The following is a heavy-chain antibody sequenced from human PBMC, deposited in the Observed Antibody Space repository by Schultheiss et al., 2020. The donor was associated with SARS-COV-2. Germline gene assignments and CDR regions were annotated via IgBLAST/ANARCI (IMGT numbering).Heavy chain of an antibody. J-gene: IGHJ6*02. CDR3: ARDAPKAAAGKWGYYYYGMDV. Sequence: SETLSLTCTVSGGSISSYYWGWIRQHPGKGLEWIGYIYYSGSTNYNPSLKSRVTISVDTSKNQFSLKLSSVTAADTAVYYCARDAPKAAAGKWGYYYYGMDVWGQGTTVTVSS. CDR1: GGSISSYY. CDR2: IYYSGST. V-gene: IGHV4-59*12. D-gene: IGHD6-13*01.